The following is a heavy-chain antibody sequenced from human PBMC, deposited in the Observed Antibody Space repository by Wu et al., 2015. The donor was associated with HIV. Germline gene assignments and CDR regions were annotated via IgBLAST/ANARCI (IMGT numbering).Heavy chain of an antibody. D-gene: IGHD2-2*01. CDR1: GGSISSYY. V-gene: IGHV4-59*12. CDR3: ARGRDQYCSSTSCYSTFDP. Sequence: QVQLQESGPGLVKPSETLSLTCTVSGGSISSYYWSWIRQPPGKGLEWIGEINHSGSTNYNPSLKSRVTISVDTSKNQFSLKLSSVTAADTAVYYCARGRDQYCSSTSCYSTFDPWGQGTLVTVSS. CDR2: INHSGST. J-gene: IGHJ5*02.